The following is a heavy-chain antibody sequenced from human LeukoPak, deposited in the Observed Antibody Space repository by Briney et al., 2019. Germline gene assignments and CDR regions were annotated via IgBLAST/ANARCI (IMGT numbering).Heavy chain of an antibody. J-gene: IGHJ5*02. V-gene: IGHV1-69*04. Sequence: SVKVSCKASGGTFSRYAISWVRQAPGQGLEWMGRIIPILGIANYAQKFQGRVTITADKSTSTAYMELSSLRSEDTAVYYCARGRGCIGGSCYSALRRASSWFDPWGQGTLVTVSS. CDR3: ARGRGCIGGSCYSALRRASSWFDP. D-gene: IGHD2-15*01. CDR2: IIPILGIA. CDR1: GGTFSRYA.